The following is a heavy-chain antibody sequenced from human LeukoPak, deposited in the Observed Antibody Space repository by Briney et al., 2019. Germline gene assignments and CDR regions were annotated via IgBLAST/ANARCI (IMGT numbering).Heavy chain of an antibody. D-gene: IGHD5-12*01. Sequence: GGSLRLSCAASGFTFSSYDMHWVRQATGKGLEWVSAIGTAGDTYYPGSVKGRFTISRENAKNSLYLQMNSLGAGDTAVYYCARGTRGYSGYDLFDYWGQGTLVTVSS. J-gene: IGHJ4*02. CDR2: IGTAGDT. CDR3: ARGTRGYSGYDLFDY. V-gene: IGHV3-13*01. CDR1: GFTFSSYD.